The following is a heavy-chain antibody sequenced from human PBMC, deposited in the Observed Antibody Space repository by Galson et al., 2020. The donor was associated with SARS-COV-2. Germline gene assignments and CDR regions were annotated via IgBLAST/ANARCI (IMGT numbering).Heavy chain of an antibody. CDR1: GFTFRHYE. Sequence: GGSLRLSCAASGFTFRHYEMNWVRQAPGKGLEWDAYNSSSGSKTQYADSVKGRFTISRDNAKNSLYLQMDSLRGDDTGVYYCARLYYGGEMDYWGQGTLVTVSS. D-gene: IGHD3-10*01. V-gene: IGHV3-48*03. CDR2: NSSSGSKT. CDR3: ARLYYGGEMDY. J-gene: IGHJ4*02.